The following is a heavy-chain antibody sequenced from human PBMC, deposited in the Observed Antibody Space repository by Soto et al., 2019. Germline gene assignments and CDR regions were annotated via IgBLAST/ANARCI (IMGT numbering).Heavy chain of an antibody. V-gene: IGHV3-23*01. CDR3: AKDWEWELNGVGGMDV. CDR1: GFTFSSYA. D-gene: IGHD1-26*01. J-gene: IGHJ6*02. CDR2: ISGSGGST. Sequence: GGSLRLSCAASGFTFSSYAMSWVRQAPGKGLEWVSAISGSGGSTYYADSVKGRFTISRDNSKNTLYLQMNSLRAEDTAVYYCAKDWEWELNGVGGMDVWGQGTTVTVSS.